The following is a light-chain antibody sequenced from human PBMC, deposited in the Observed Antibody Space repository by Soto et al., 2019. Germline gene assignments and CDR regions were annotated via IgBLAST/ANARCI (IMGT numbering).Light chain of an antibody. Sequence: DIQMTHSPSSLSASVGDRVTLTCRASQSISSYLHWYQQKLGKAPKLLIYAASSLQSGVPSRFSGSGSGTDFTLTISSLQPEDFATYYCQQSYSTSITFGQGTRLEIK. CDR3: QQSYSTSIT. CDR1: QSISSY. J-gene: IGKJ5*01. CDR2: AAS. V-gene: IGKV1-39*01.